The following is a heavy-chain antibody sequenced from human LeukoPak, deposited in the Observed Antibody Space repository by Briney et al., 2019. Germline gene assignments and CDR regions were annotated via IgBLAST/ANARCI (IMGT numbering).Heavy chain of an antibody. CDR3: ARIAAVVHYMDV. V-gene: IGHV1-2*02. D-gene: IGHD6-13*01. CDR2: INPNSGGT. J-gene: IGHJ6*03. Sequence: GASVKVSCKASGFTFTGYYMHWVRQAPGQGLEWMGWINPNSGGTNYAQKFQGRVTMTRDTSISTAYMELSRLRSDDTAVYYCARIAAVVHYMDVWGKGTTVTVSS. CDR1: GFTFTGYY.